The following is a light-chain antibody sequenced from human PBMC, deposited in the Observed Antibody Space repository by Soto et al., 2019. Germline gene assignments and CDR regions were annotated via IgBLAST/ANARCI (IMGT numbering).Light chain of an antibody. CDR2: GAS. Sequence: EIVMTQSPATLSVRRGEIVTLSCWASQSIDSDLAWYQQKPGQAPRLLIYGASTRATGVPARFGGSRSRTEFTLTISSLQSEDFAVYYCQQYNDWPLTFGGGTKVDIK. V-gene: IGKV3-15*01. CDR1: QSIDSD. J-gene: IGKJ4*01. CDR3: QQYNDWPLT.